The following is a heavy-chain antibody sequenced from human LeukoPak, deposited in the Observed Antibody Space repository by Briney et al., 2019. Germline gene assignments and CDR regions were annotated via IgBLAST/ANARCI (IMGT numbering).Heavy chain of an antibody. V-gene: IGHV1-69*05. CDR2: IIPIFGTA. J-gene: IGHJ4*02. Sequence: GASVTVSCKASGGTFSSYAISWVRQAPGQGLEWMGGIIPIFGTANYAQKFQGRVTITTDESTSTAYMELSSLRSEDTAVYYCARDDTVTKGLAFDYWGQGTLVTVSS. CDR1: GGTFSSYA. D-gene: IGHD4-17*01. CDR3: ARDDTVTKGLAFDY.